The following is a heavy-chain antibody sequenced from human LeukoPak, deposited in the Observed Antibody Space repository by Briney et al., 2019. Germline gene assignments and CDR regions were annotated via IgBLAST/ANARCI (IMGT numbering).Heavy chain of an antibody. D-gene: IGHD1-26*01. Sequence: GGSLRLSCAASGFTLSNSGMHWVCQAPVQGLEWVAVIWADGTTKDYADSVKGRFTISRDNSKNTLYLQMNSLRAEDTAVYYCARDSGGSPFDIWGQGTMVTVSS. CDR2: IWADGTTK. CDR1: GFTLSNSG. V-gene: IGHV3-33*01. CDR3: ARDSGGSPFDI. J-gene: IGHJ3*02.